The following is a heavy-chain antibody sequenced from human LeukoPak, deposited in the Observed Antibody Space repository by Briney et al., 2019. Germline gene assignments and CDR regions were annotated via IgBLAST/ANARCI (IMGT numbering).Heavy chain of an antibody. V-gene: IGHV1-24*01. CDR1: GYTLTELS. CDR3: ATDSSFQGWFDP. J-gene: IGHJ5*02. CDR2: FDPEDGET. Sequence: GASVKVSCKVSGYTLTELSMHWVRQAPGKGLEWMGGFDPEDGETIYAQKFQGRVTMTEDTSTDTAYMELSSLRSEDTAVYYCATDSSFQGWFDPWGQGTLVTVSS. D-gene: IGHD2/OR15-2a*01.